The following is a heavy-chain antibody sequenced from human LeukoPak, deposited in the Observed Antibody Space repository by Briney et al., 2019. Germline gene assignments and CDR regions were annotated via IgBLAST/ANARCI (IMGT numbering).Heavy chain of an antibody. J-gene: IGHJ5*02. V-gene: IGHV3-53*01. CDR1: AFTVSSNY. CDR3: ARSKTRSSWYGNCFDP. D-gene: IGHD6-13*01. CDR2: IYSGGST. Sequence: VGSLRLSCAASAFTVSSNYMSWVRQAPGKGLEWVSVIYSGGSTYYADSVKGRFTISRDNSKNTLYLQVNSLRAEDTAVYYCARSKTRSSWYGNCFDPWGQGTLVTVSS.